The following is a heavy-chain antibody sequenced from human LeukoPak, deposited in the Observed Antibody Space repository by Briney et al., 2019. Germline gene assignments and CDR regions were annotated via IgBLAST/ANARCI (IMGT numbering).Heavy chain of an antibody. J-gene: IGHJ5*02. CDR3: ARGVESSSMTTSAWFDH. V-gene: IGHV4-59*01. CDR2: IHSIGST. D-gene: IGHD4-17*01. CDR1: GGSFSNYY. Sequence: SETLSLTCTVSGGSFSNYYWSWIRQPPGKGLEWVGYIHSIGSTSYNPPLRSRVTILLDTSRTQFSLRLSSVTAADTAVYYCARGVESSSMTTSAWFDHWGQGTMVTVSS.